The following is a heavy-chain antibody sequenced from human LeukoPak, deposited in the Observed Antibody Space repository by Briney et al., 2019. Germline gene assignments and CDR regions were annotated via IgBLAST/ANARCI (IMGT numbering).Heavy chain of an antibody. CDR2: ISSSSSYI. CDR3: AREGNPEGKQYYFDY. D-gene: IGHD1-14*01. Sequence: GGSLRLSCAASGFTFSSYEMNWVRQAPGKGLEWVSSISSSSSYIYYADSVKGRFTISRDNAKNSLYLQMNSLRAEDTAVYYCAREGNPEGKQYYFDYWGQGTLVTVSS. J-gene: IGHJ4*02. CDR1: GFTFSSYE. V-gene: IGHV3-21*01.